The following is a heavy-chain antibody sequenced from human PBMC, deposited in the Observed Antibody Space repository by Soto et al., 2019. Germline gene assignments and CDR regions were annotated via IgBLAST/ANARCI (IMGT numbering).Heavy chain of an antibody. D-gene: IGHD6-19*01. Sequence: EVQLVESGGGLVKPGGSLRLSCAASGFTFSNAWMSWVRQAPGKGLEWVGRIKSKTDGGTTDYAAPVKGRLTISRDDSKNTLNLQINSLKTEDTAVYYCTTEPLYSGGWYSRDEFDYWGQGTLVTVYS. CDR1: GFTFSNAW. V-gene: IGHV3-15*01. CDR3: TTEPLYSGGWYSRDEFDY. J-gene: IGHJ4*02. CDR2: IKSKTDGGTT.